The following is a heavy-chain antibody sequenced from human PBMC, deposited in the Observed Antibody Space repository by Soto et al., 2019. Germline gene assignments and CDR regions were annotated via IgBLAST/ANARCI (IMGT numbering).Heavy chain of an antibody. CDR3: ARVGHITNYGMAV. Sequence: VQLVQSGAEVKKPGSSVKVSCEASGGAFRSYPINWVRQAPGHGLEWMGGIIPFFGTSNYAQKFQGRVTITADDSTSTAYMELRSLRSEDTAVYYCARVGHITNYGMAVWGQGTTVTVSS. CDR2: IIPFFGTS. D-gene: IGHD1-26*01. V-gene: IGHV1-69*01. CDR1: GGAFRSYP. J-gene: IGHJ6*02.